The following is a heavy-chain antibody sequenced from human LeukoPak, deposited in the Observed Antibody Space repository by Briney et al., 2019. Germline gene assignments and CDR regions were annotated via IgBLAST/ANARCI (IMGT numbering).Heavy chain of an antibody. D-gene: IGHD4-11*01. CDR2: ISSSSSCI. CDR3: ARVQALNWFDP. Sequence: GGSLRLSCAASGFTFSSYSMNWVRQAPGKGLEWVSSISSSSSCIYYADSVKGRFTISRDNAKNPLYLQMNSLRAEDTAVYYCARVQALNWFDPWGQGTLVTVSS. J-gene: IGHJ5*02. V-gene: IGHV3-21*01. CDR1: GFTFSSYS.